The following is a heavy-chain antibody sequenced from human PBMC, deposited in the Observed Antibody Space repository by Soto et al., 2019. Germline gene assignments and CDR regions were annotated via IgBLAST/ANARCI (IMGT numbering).Heavy chain of an antibody. Sequence: QVQLVESGGGVVQPGRSLRLSCAASGFTFSSYGMHWVRQAPGKGLEWVAVISYDGSNKYYADSVKGRFTISRDNSKNTLYLKMNSLRAEDTAVYYCAKGGLGYCSGGSCYSMDVWGQGTTVTVSS. V-gene: IGHV3-30*18. CDR2: ISYDGSNK. CDR3: AKGGLGYCSGGSCYSMDV. CDR1: GFTFSSYG. J-gene: IGHJ6*02. D-gene: IGHD2-15*01.